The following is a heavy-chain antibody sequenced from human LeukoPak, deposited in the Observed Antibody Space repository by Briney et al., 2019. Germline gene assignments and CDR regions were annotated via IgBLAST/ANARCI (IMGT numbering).Heavy chain of an antibody. CDR1: GFTFSSYA. J-gene: IGHJ4*02. Sequence: GGSLRLSCAASGFTFSSYAMSWVRQAPGKGLEWVSAISGSDGSTYYADSVKGRFTISRDNSKNTLYLQMNSLRAEDTAVYYCAKFDYYGSGSSQTPTFDYWGQGTLVTVSS. CDR3: AKFDYYGSGSSQTPTFDY. CDR2: ISGSDGST. D-gene: IGHD3-10*01. V-gene: IGHV3-23*01.